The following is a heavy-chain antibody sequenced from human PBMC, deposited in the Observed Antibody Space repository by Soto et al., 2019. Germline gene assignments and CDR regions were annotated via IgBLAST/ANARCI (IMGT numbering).Heavy chain of an antibody. CDR1: GFAFSTFD. Sequence: GGSLRLSCAGSGFAFSTFDIHWVRQAPGKGLEWVSGIGTLSDTFYAASVQGRFTISRQNAKNSVYLQMNSLRAGDTAFYYCARGRSFSYDSTPPPMFDPWGQGTMVTVYS. J-gene: IGHJ5*02. CDR2: IGTLSDT. CDR3: ARGRSFSYDSTPPPMFDP. D-gene: IGHD3-10*01. V-gene: IGHV3-13*01.